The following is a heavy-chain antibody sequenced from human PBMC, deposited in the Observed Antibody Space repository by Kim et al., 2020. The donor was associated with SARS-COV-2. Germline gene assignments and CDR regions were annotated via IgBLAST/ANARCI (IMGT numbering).Heavy chain of an antibody. Sequence: GGSLRLSCAASGFTFSSYGMHWVRQAPGKGLEWVAVIWYDGSNKYYADSVKGRFTISRDNSKNTLYLQMNSLRAEDTAVYYCAREALHGETMHFQHWGQGTLVTVSS. CDR2: IWYDGSNK. D-gene: IGHD4-17*01. CDR1: GFTFSSYG. J-gene: IGHJ1*01. V-gene: IGHV3-33*01. CDR3: AREALHGETMHFQH.